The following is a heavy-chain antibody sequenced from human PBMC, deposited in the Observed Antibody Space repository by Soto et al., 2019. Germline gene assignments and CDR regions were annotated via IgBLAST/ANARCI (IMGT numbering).Heavy chain of an antibody. CDR3: ARHGGVSDRHSSYYGMDV. Sequence: GESLKISCKGSGYSFTSYWIGWVRQMPGKGLEWMGIIYPGDSDTRYSPSFQGQVTISADKSISTAYLQWRSLKASDTAMYYCARHGGVSDRHSSYYGMDVWGQVSTVTVSS. CDR1: GYSFTSYW. J-gene: IGHJ6*02. V-gene: IGHV5-51*01. CDR2: IYPGDSDT. D-gene: IGHD3-16*01.